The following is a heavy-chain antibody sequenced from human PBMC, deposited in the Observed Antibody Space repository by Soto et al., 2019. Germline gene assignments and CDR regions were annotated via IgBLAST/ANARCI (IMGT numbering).Heavy chain of an antibody. CDR1: GFTFSSYG. CDR2: IWYDGSNK. V-gene: IGHV3-33*01. J-gene: IGHJ2*01. D-gene: IGHD4-17*01. Sequence: QVQPVESGGGVVQPGRSLRLSCAASGFTFSSYGMHWVRQAPGKGLEWVAVIWYDGSNKYYADSVKGRFTISRDNSKNTLYLQMNSLRAEDTAVYYCARDKSRYGDPRDWYFDLWGRGTLVTVSS. CDR3: ARDKSRYGDPRDWYFDL.